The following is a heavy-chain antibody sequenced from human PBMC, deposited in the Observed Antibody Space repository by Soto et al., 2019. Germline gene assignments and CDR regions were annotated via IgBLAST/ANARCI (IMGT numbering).Heavy chain of an antibody. CDR3: ARSYYDFWSGYPWGWFAP. Sequence: QVQLVESGGGVVQPGRSLRLSCAASGFTFSSYAMHWVRQAPGKGLERVAVISYDGSNKYYADSVKGRFTISRDNSKNTLYLQMNSLRAEDTAVYYCARSYYDFWSGYPWGWFAPWGQGTLVTVSS. J-gene: IGHJ5*02. V-gene: IGHV3-30-3*01. CDR1: GFTFSSYA. D-gene: IGHD3-3*01. CDR2: ISYDGSNK.